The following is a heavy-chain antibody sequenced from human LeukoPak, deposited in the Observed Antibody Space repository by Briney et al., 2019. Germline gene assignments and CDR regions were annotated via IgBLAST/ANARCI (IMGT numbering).Heavy chain of an antibody. CDR2: INHSGST. CDR3: ARLNYDYVWGSYRYRETYFDY. D-gene: IGHD3-16*02. J-gene: IGHJ4*02. CDR1: GGSFSGYY. Sequence: PSETLSLTCAVYGGSFSGYYWSWIRQPPGKGLEWVGEINHSGSTNYNPSLKSRVTISVDTSKNQCSLKLSSVTAADTAVYYCARLNYDYVWGSYRYRETYFDYWGQGTLVTVSS. V-gene: IGHV4-34*01.